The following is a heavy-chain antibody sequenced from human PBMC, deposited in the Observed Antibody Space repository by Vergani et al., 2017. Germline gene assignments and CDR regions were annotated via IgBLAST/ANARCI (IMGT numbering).Heavy chain of an antibody. D-gene: IGHD2-2*01. CDR3: DRAKYHLLNDGFDI. Sequence: QVQLQESGPGLVKPSQTLSLTCTVSGGSISSGDYYWNWVRQPPGKGLDWIGYIYYSGSTHYNPSLESRVTISVDTSKNQFSLKLNSVTAADSAVYYCDRAKYHLLNDGFDIWGKGTMVTVSS. J-gene: IGHJ3*02. V-gene: IGHV4-30-4*08. CDR2: IYYSGST. CDR1: GGSISSGDYY.